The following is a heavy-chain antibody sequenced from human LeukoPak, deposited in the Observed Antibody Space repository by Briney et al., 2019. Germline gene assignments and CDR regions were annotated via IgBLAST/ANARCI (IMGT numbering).Heavy chain of an antibody. D-gene: IGHD4-17*01. CDR1: GVSISSGGYY. CDR3: ASTVTTPLPNAS. J-gene: IGHJ5*02. V-gene: IGHV4-31*03. CDR2: IYYSGST. Sequence: TLSLTCTVSGVSISSGGYYWSWIRQHPGKGLEWIGYIYYSGSTYYNPSLKSRATISVDTSKNQFSLRLSLVTAADTAGYYCASTVTTPLPNASWGQGPLVPAS.